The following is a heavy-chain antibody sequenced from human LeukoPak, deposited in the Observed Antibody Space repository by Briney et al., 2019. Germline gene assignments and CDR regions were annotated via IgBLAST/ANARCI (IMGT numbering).Heavy chain of an antibody. CDR3: ARDGTGSKGPFDY. V-gene: IGHV4-59*01. CDR1: GGSISSYY. CDR2: IYYSGST. J-gene: IGHJ4*02. D-gene: IGHD1-14*01. Sequence: SETLSLTCTVSGGSISSYYWRWLRPPPGKGLEWIGYIYYSGSTNYNPSLKSRVTISVDTSKNQVSLKLSSVTAADTAVYYCARDGTGSKGPFDYWGQGTLVTVSS.